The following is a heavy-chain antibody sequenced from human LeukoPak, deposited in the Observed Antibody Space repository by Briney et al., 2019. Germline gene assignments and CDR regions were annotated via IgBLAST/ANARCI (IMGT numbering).Heavy chain of an antibody. Sequence: GGSLRLSCAASGFTFSSYAMSWVRQAPGKGLEWVSAISGSGGSTYYADSVKGRFTISRDNSKNTLYLQMNSLGDEDSAAYYCARVYLERLTAGYFDHWGQGTWVTVSP. V-gene: IGHV3-23*01. CDR3: ARVYLERLTAGYFDH. J-gene: IGHJ4*02. CDR2: ISGSGGST. D-gene: IGHD2-8*01. CDR1: GFTFSSYA.